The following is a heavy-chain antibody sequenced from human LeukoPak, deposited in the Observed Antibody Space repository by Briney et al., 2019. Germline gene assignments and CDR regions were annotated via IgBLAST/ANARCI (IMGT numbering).Heavy chain of an antibody. D-gene: IGHD1-26*01. Sequence: GGSLRLSCAASGFTFSSYAMSWVRQAPGKGLEWISAISGSGGSTYYADSVKGRFTISRDNSKNTLYLQMNSLRAEDTAVYYCAKDPGRIVGATGDYWGQGTLVTASS. CDR3: AKDPGRIVGATGDY. CDR2: ISGSGGST. CDR1: GFTFSSYA. J-gene: IGHJ4*02. V-gene: IGHV3-23*01.